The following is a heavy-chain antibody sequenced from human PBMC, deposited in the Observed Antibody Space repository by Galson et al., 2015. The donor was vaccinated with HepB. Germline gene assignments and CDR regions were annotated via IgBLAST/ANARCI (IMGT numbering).Heavy chain of an antibody. D-gene: IGHD3-10*01. CDR2: INTGTGNP. CDR1: GYKFNDYA. J-gene: IGHJ4*02. V-gene: IGHV7-4-1*02. CDR3: ARDQYGSGTEILD. Sequence: SVKVSCKASGYKFNDYAMTWVRQAPGQGLQWMGWINTGTGNPTYAQGFTGRFVFSLDTSVSTAYLQISSLKAEDTAIYYCARDQYGSGTEILDWGQGTLVTVST.